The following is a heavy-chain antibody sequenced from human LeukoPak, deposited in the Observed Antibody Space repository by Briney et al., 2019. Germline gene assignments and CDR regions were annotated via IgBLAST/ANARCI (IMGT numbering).Heavy chain of an antibody. J-gene: IGHJ4*02. CDR2: ISYDGSNK. CDR1: GFTFSSYA. CDR3: ARGRPHGNDY. Sequence: PGGSLRLSCAASGFTFSSYAMHWVRQAPGKGLEWVAFISYDGSNKYYADSVKGRFTISRDNSKNTLYLQMNSLRAEDTAVYYCARGRPHGNDYWGQGALVTVSS. D-gene: IGHD4-23*01. V-gene: IGHV3-30-3*01.